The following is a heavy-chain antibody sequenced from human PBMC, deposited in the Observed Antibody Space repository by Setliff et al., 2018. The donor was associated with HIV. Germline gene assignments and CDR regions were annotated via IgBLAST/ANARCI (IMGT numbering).Heavy chain of an antibody. CDR1: GYMFIAYG. D-gene: IGHD2-8*01. CDR2: VGPYNGRT. Sequence: ASVKVSCKASGYMFIAYGMRWVRRAPGKGLEWMGWVGPYNGRTEYAKEFQGRVRFTIDTSESTAYMDLRSLRSDDTAVYYGARDDGGYKYAETFDVWGQGTMVTASS. V-gene: IGHV1-18*01. CDR3: ARDDGGYKYAETFDV. J-gene: IGHJ3*01.